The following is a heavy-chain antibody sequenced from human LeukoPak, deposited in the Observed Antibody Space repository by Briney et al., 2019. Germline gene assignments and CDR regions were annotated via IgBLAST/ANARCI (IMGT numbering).Heavy chain of an antibody. CDR1: GFTFHNYG. J-gene: IGHJ4*02. Sequence: GTSLRLSCAASGFTFHNYGMHWVRQAPGKGLEWVAVIFYDGSKTYYADSVKGRFTISRDNAKNSLYLQMNSLRAEDTAVYYCAREGASQDVRGFDYWGQGTQVTVSS. CDR2: IFYDGSKT. V-gene: IGHV3-33*01. CDR3: AREGASQDVRGFDY. D-gene: IGHD2/OR15-2a*01.